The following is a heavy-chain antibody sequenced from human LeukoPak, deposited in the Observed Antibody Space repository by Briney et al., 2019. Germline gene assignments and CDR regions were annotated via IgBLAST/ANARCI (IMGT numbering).Heavy chain of an antibody. V-gene: IGHV3-9*01. J-gene: IGHJ3*02. CDR3: AKRKAGGYALDI. Sequence: GRSLRLSCAALGFSFDDYAMHWVRQAPGKGLEWVSGISWSSVSIDYADSVKGRFTISRDNAKTSLYLQMNSLKAEDTALYYCAKRKAGGYALDIWGQGTMVTVSS. CDR2: ISWSSVSI. CDR1: GFSFDDYA. D-gene: IGHD3-16*01.